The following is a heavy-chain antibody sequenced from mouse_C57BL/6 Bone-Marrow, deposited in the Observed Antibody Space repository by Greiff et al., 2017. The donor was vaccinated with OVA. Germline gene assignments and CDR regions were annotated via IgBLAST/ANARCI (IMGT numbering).Heavy chain of an antibody. CDR2: IYPRSGNT. J-gene: IGHJ4*01. Sequence: VQLQESGAELARPGASVKLSCKASGYTFTSYGISWVKQRTGQGLEWIGEIYPRSGNTYYNEKFKGKATLTADESSSTAYMELRSLTSEDSAVYFCARWDSNYGGVEPMDYWGQGTSVTVSS. CDR3: ARWDSNYGGVEPMDY. CDR1: GYTFTSYG. D-gene: IGHD2-5*01. V-gene: IGHV1-81*01.